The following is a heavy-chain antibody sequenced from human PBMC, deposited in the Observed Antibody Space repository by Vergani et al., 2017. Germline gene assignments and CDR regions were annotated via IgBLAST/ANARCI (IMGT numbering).Heavy chain of an antibody. J-gene: IGHJ6*02. CDR3: AREQAAAGMGNYYYYGMDV. D-gene: IGHD6-13*01. CDR2: MNPNSGNT. Sequence: QVQLVQSGAEVKKPGASVKVSCKASGYTFTSYDINWVRPATGQGLEWMGWMNPNSGNTGYAQKFQGRVTMTRNTSISTAYMELSSLRSEDTAVYYCAREQAAAGMGNYYYYGMDVWGQGTTVTVSS. V-gene: IGHV1-8*01. CDR1: GYTFTSYD.